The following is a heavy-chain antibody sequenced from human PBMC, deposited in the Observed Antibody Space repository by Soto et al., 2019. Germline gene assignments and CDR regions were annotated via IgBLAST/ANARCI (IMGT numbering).Heavy chain of an antibody. J-gene: IGHJ4*02. V-gene: IGHV4-59*01. Sequence: SETLSLTCTVSSASFTVYYWSWIRQPPGKGLEWIGYIYCSGSTSYNPSLTSRVTLSADTSKNQFSLKLRSVTAADTAVYYCARYAGGPCDYRGQGVLVT. CDR1: SASFTVYY. CDR2: IYCSGST. D-gene: IGHD2-15*01. CDR3: ARYAGGPCDY.